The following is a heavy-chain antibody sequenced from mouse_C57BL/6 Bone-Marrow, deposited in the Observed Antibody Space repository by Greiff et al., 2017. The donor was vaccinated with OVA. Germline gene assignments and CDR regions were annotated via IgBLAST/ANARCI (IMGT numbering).Heavy chain of an antibody. CDR1: GYTFTSYG. D-gene: IGHD2-4*01. J-gene: IGHJ4*01. Sequence: VQLKESGAELARPGASVKLSCKASGYTFTSYGISWVKQSTGQGLEWIGEIYPRSGNTYYNEKFKGKATLTADKSSSTAYMELRSLTSEDSAVYFCARDDYDAYDWALDYWGQGTSVTVSS. V-gene: IGHV1-81*01. CDR3: ARDDYDAYDWALDY. CDR2: IYPRSGNT.